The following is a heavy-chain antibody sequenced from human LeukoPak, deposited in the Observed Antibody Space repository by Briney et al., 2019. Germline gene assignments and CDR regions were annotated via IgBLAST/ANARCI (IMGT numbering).Heavy chain of an antibody. CDR3: ASPARATVTTAYFHEFDY. D-gene: IGHD4-17*01. Sequence: SVTVSCKASGYTFTGYYMHWVRQAPGQGLEWMGRIIPILGIANYAQKFQGRVTITADKSTSTAYMELSSLRSEDTAVYYCASPARATVTTAYFHEFDYWGQGTLVTVSS. V-gene: IGHV1-69*02. CDR1: GYTFTGYY. CDR2: IIPILGIA. J-gene: IGHJ4*02.